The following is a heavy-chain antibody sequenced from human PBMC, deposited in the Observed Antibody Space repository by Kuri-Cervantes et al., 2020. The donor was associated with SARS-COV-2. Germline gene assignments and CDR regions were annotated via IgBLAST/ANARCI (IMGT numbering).Heavy chain of an antibody. J-gene: IGHJ5*02. CDR1: GESFSGYY. CDR2: INHSGST. CDR3: ARATVVNWFDP. D-gene: IGHD4-23*01. V-gene: IGHV4-34*01. Sequence: ESLKISCAYYGESFSGYYWNWVRQPPGKGLEWIGEINHSGSTNYNPSLKSRVTISVDTSKNQFSLKLSSVTASDTAVYYCARATVVNWFDPWGQGTLVTVSS.